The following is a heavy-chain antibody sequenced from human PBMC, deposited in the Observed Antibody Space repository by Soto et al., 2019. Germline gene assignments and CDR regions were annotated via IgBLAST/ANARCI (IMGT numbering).Heavy chain of an antibody. CDR1: GFTFSSYG. CDR3: AKGLYGSGINYYMDV. V-gene: IGHV3-30*18. Sequence: GGSLRLSCAASGFTFSSYGMHWVRQAPGKGLEWVAVISYDGSNKYYADSVKGRFTISRDNSKNTLYLQMNSLRAEDTAVYYCAKGLYGSGINYYMDVWGKGTTVTVSS. D-gene: IGHD3-10*01. J-gene: IGHJ6*03. CDR2: ISYDGSNK.